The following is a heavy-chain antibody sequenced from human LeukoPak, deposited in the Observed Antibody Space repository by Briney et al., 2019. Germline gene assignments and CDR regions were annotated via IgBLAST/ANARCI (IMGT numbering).Heavy chain of an antibody. CDR2: IYSGGNT. Sequence: GGSLRLSCAVSGFTVSNNCMSWVRQAPGKGLEWVSIIYSGGNTYYADSVRGRFTISRDNSKNTLYLQMNSVRVEDTAVYHCARRGDGYGSPFDYWDQGTLVTVSS. J-gene: IGHJ4*02. D-gene: IGHD5-18*01. CDR3: ARRGDGYGSPFDY. V-gene: IGHV3-53*01. CDR1: GFTVSNNC.